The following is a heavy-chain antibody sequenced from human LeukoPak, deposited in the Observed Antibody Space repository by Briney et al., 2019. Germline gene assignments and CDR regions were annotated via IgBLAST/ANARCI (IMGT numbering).Heavy chain of an antibody. CDR3: AGASYDSSGVH. J-gene: IGHJ4*02. Sequence: SETLSLTCAVSGYSISSGYYWGWIRQPPGKGLEWIGSIYRSGSTYYNPSLKSRVTISVDTSKNQFSLKLSSVTAADTAVYYCAGASYDSSGVHWGQGTLVTVSS. D-gene: IGHD3-22*01. V-gene: IGHV4-38-2*01. CDR2: IYRSGST. CDR1: GYSISSGYY.